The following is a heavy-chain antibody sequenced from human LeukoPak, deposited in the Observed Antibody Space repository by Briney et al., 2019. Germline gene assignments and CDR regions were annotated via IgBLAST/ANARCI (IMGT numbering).Heavy chain of an antibody. CDR2: IYYSGST. Sequence: SETLSLTCTVSGGSISSSSYYWSWIRQPPGKGLEWIGYIYYSGSTNYNPSLKSRVTISVDTSKNQFSLKLSSVTAADTAVYYCATNREYYYDSSGLDYWGQGTLVTVSS. J-gene: IGHJ4*02. D-gene: IGHD3-22*01. CDR1: GGSISSSSYY. CDR3: ATNREYYYDSSGLDY. V-gene: IGHV4-61*01.